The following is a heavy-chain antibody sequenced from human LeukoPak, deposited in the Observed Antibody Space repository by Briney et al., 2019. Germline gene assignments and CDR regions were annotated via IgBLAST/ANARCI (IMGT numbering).Heavy chain of an antibody. CDR2: IIPIFGTA. Sequence: SVKVSCKASGGTFSSYAISWVRQAPGQGLEWMGGIIPIFGTANYAQKFQGRVTITADESTSTAYMELSSLRSEDTAVYYCARSLPYGDYLPDYYYYMDVWGKGTTVTISS. J-gene: IGHJ6*03. CDR1: GGTFSSYA. CDR3: ARSLPYGDYLPDYYYYMDV. V-gene: IGHV1-69*13. D-gene: IGHD4-17*01.